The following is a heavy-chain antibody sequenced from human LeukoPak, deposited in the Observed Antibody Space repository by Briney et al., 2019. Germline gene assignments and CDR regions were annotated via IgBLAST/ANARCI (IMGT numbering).Heavy chain of an antibody. CDR3: ARSEHSSSSFDY. CDR2: ISSSSTHI. D-gene: IGHD6-6*01. CDR1: GFTLSSYS. V-gene: IGHV3-21*01. J-gene: IGHJ4*02. Sequence: GGSLRLSCAASGFTLSSYSMNCVRQAPGKGLEWVSYISSSSTHIYYADSVKGRFTISRDNARNSLYLQMNSLRAEDTAIYYCARSEHSSSSFDYWGQGTLVTVSS.